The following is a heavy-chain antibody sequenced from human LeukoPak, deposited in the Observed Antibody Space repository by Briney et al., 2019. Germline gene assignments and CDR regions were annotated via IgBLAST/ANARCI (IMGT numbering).Heavy chain of an antibody. Sequence: GESLKISCKASGYSFTSYWIAWVRQMPGKGLEWMGIIYPGDSDTRYSPSFQGQVTISADKSISTAYLQWSSLRASDSAMYYCARLAYSSGWYVCAMDYWGQGTLVTVSS. V-gene: IGHV5-51*01. D-gene: IGHD6-19*01. CDR2: IYPGDSDT. J-gene: IGHJ4*02. CDR3: ARLAYSSGWYVCAMDY. CDR1: GYSFTSYW.